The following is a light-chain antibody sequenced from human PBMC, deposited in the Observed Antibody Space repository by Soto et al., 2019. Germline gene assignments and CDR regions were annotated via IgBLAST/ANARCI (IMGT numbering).Light chain of an antibody. J-gene: IGKJ4*01. CDR1: QSVSSSY. Sequence: EIVLTQSPGTLSLSPGERATLSCRASQSVSSSYLAWYQQKPGQAPRLLIFGASSRATGIPDRFSGSGSGTDLTFTISRLEPEDFAVYYCQQYGSSPLTFGGGTKVDIK. CDR2: GAS. CDR3: QQYGSSPLT. V-gene: IGKV3-20*01.